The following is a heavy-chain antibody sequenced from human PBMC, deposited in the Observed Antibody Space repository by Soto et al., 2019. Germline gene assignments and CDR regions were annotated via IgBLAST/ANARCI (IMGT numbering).Heavy chain of an antibody. CDR1: GFTFRTYA. Sequence: PGGSLRLSCAASGFTFRTYAMSWVRQAPGKGLEWVPLISATGGGTYYADSVKGRFTISRDNSHNTLYLQVHSLTAEDTAVYYCAKDRRAGGNSAFYFDFWGQGAQVTVSS. CDR3: AKDRRAGGNSAFYFDF. J-gene: IGHJ4*02. CDR2: ISATGGGT. V-gene: IGHV3-23*01. D-gene: IGHD3-16*01.